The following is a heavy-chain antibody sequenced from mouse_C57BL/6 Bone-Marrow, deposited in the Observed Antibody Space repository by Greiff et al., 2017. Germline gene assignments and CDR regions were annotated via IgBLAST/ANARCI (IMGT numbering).Heavy chain of an antibody. J-gene: IGHJ4*01. Sequence: VQLQQSGPELVKPGASVKISCKASGYAFSSSWMNWVKQRPGKGLEWIGRIYPGDGDTNYNGKFKGKATLTADKSSSTAYMQLSSLTSEDSAVYFCARMTETWNYYAIDYWGQGTSVTVSS. D-gene: IGHD2-13*01. CDR3: ARMTETWNYYAIDY. CDR2: IYPGDGDT. CDR1: GYAFSSSW. V-gene: IGHV1-82*01.